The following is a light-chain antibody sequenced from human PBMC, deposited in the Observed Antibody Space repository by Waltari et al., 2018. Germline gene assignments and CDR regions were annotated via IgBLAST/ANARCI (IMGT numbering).Light chain of an antibody. V-gene: IGKV1-39*01. CDR1: QSISTY. CDR3: QQSYSIPWA. J-gene: IGKJ2*01. Sequence: DIQMTQSPSSLSASVGDRVTITCRASQSISTYLNWYQVKPGKAPKLLISAASTLQGGVPSRFSGSGSGADFTLTISNLQPDDYATYYCQQSYSIPWAFGQGTKLEIK. CDR2: AAS.